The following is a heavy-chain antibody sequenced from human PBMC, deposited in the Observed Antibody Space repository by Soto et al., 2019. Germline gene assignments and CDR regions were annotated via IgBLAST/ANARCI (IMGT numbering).Heavy chain of an antibody. Sequence: SETLTLTCTVSGGSISSSSYYWGWIREPPGKGLEWIGSIYYSGSTYYNPSLKSRVTISVDTSKNQFSLKLSSVTAADTAVYYCSRRLLTAQPNLYDYYGMDVWAQGTTVTVSS. CDR1: GGSISSSSYY. CDR2: IYYSGST. D-gene: IGHD3-9*01. CDR3: SRRLLTAQPNLYDYYGMDV. J-gene: IGHJ6*02. V-gene: IGHV4-39*01.